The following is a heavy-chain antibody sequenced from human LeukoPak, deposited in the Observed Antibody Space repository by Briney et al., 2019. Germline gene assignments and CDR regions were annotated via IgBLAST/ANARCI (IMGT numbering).Heavy chain of an antibody. D-gene: IGHD2-2*01. V-gene: IGHV4-30-4*08. CDR2: IYYSGST. CDR1: GGSVSSGSYY. J-gene: IGHJ4*02. CDR3: ARAPAAMPDY. Sequence: PSETLSLTCTVSGGSVSSGSYYWSWIRQPPGKGLEWIGYIYYSGSTYYNPSLKSRVTISVDTSKNQFSLKLSSVTAADTAVYYCARAPAAMPDYWGQGTLVTVSS.